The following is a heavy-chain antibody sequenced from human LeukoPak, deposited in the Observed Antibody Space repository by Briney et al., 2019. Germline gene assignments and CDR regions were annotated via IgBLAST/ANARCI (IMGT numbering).Heavy chain of an antibody. V-gene: IGHV3-23*01. CDR2: TVSRGTT. D-gene: IGHD6-19*01. J-gene: IGHJ5*02. Sequence: GGSLRLSCVASGFTFTSDAMNWVRQAPGKGLEWVSSTVSRGTTQYADSVKGRFTVSRDTSKNTLYLQMNSLRADDTAVYYCSKCSTSAYTTGWCNWIDPWGQGTLVTVSS. CDR3: SKCSTSAYTTGWCNWIDP. CDR1: GFTFTSDA.